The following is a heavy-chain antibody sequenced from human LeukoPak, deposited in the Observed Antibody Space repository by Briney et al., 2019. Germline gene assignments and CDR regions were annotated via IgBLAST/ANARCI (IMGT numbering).Heavy chain of an antibody. CDR3: GKGRERDYNCLDS. CDR1: GFLFSDYG. CDR2: IRHDGTQ. V-gene: IGHV3-30*02. D-gene: IGHD5-24*01. Sequence: GGALRLSWSASGFLFSDYGMHWVRQDPGKGLEWVAFIRHDGTQYHTDSVKARFTISRDNSKSTLFLQMYSLGTDDTAVYYCGKGRERDYNCLDSWGQGTLVTVSS. J-gene: IGHJ4*02.